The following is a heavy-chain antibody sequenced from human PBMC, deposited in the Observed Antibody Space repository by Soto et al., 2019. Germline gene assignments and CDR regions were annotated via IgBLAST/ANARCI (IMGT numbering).Heavy chain of an antibody. CDR3: ARDPGGWELPHYYYYGMDV. Sequence: PGGSLRLSCAASGFTFSSYAMHWVRQAPGKGLEWVAVISYDGSNKYYADSVKGRFTISRDNSKNTLYLQMNSLRAEDTAVYYCARDPGGWELPHYYYYGMDVWGQGTTVTVSS. V-gene: IGHV3-30-3*01. CDR1: GFTFSSYA. CDR2: ISYDGSNK. D-gene: IGHD1-26*01. J-gene: IGHJ6*02.